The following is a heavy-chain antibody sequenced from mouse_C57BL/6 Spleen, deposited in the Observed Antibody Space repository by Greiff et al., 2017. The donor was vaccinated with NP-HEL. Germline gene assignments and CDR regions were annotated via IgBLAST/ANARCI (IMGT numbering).Heavy chain of an antibody. J-gene: IGHJ3*01. Sequence: VKDRFTISRDDSESMLYLQMNNLKTEDTAMYYCVRESIYYGYDEFAYWGQGTLVTVSA. V-gene: IGHV10-1*01. CDR3: VRESIYYGYDEFAY. D-gene: IGHD2-2*01.